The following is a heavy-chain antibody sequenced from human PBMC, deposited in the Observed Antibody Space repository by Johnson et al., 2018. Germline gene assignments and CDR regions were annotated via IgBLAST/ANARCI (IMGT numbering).Heavy chain of an antibody. CDR1: GFTFSTYG. CDR2: IWSDGSNE. J-gene: IGHJ6*02. D-gene: IGHD3-10*01. V-gene: IGHV3-33*01. CDR3: ARRASTSDGKGRYSSFFYGVDV. Sequence: QVQLVQSGGGVVQPGRSLRLSCAASGFTFSTYGMHWVRQAPGKGLEWVAVIWSDGSNEYYADSVKGRFTIYRDNSKNTLYLQMNSLRSEDTAVYYCARRASTSDGKGRYSSFFYGVDVWGQGTTVTVSS.